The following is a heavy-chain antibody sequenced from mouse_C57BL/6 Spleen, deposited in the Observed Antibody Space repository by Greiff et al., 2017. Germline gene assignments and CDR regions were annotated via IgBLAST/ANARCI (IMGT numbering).Heavy chain of an antibody. CDR3: ARVTGRLYCDD. J-gene: IGHJ2*01. CDR1: GYSITSGYY. CDR2: ISYSGSN. V-gene: IGHV3-6*01. D-gene: IGHD4-1*01. Sequence: EVQLQQSGPGLVQPSQSLSLTCSVTGYSITSGYYWHWIRQFPGHQLEWMVYISYSGSNNYHPSLNNPISITRDTSKNQFYLKLNSVTTEDTDTDYCARVTGRLYCDDWGQGTTLTVSS.